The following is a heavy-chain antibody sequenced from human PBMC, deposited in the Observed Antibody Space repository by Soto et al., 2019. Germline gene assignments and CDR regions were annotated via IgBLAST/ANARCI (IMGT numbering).Heavy chain of an antibody. Sequence: QVQLQQWGAGLLKPSETLSLTCAVYGGSFSGYYWSWIRQPPGKGLEWIGEINHSGSTNYNPSLKSRVTISVDPSKNQFSLKLSSVTAADTAVYYCARGRGDNGDYREYYFDYWGQGTLVTVSS. V-gene: IGHV4-34*01. CDR1: GGSFSGYY. J-gene: IGHJ4*02. CDR2: INHSGST. CDR3: ARGRGDNGDYREYYFDY. D-gene: IGHD4-17*01.